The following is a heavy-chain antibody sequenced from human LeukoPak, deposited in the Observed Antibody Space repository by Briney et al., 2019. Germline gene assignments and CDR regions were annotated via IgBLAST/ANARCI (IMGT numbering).Heavy chain of an antibody. CDR3: ARMNMISYRCFDY. CDR1: GGSFSGYY. J-gene: IGHJ4*02. V-gene: IGHV4-30-4*01. Sequence: SETLSLTCAVYGGSFSGYYWSWIRQPPGKGLEWIGYIYYSGSTYYNPSLKSRVTISVDTSKNQFSLKLSSVTAADTAVYYCARMNMISYRCFDYWGQGTLVTVSS. D-gene: IGHD3-22*01. CDR2: IYYSGST.